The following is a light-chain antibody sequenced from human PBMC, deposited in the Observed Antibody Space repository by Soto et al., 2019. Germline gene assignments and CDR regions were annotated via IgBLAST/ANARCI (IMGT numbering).Light chain of an antibody. CDR3: ETWDSNTVV. CDR2: LEDSGTY. CDR1: SGHSRYI. J-gene: IGLJ3*02. Sequence: HLVLTQSSSASASLGSSVKLTCTLSSGHSRYIIAWHQQQPGKAPRYLMNLEDSGTYTKGSGVPDRFSGSSSGAARYLVISNIQSEDEADYYCETWDSNTVVFGGGTKLTVL. V-gene: IGLV4-60*03.